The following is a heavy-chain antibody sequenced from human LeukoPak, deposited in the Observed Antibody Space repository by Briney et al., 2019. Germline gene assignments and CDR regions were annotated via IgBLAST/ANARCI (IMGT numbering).Heavy chain of an antibody. J-gene: IGHJ4*02. CDR1: DFTFSSYS. CDR3: TRSARPLDS. CDR2: ITSSGDTI. Sequence: AGSLRLSCAVSDFTFSSYSMNWVRQAPGKGLEWVAYITSSGDTINYADSVRGRFTISRDNARNSLYLQMNSLRAKDTAVYYCTRSARPLDSWGQGTLVTVSS. D-gene: IGHD6-25*01. V-gene: IGHV3-48*04.